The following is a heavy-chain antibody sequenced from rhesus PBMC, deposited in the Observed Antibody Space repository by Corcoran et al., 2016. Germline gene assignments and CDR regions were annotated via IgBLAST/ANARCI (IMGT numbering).Heavy chain of an antibody. CDR1: GGSISDSYY. CDR2: IFGSGGST. D-gene: IGHD5-30*01. V-gene: IGHV4-106*01. J-gene: IGHJ6*01. Sequence: QVQLQESGPGLVKPSETLSLTCAVSGGSISDSYYWSWLRQPPGKGLGWIGYIFGSGGSTYSNPSINSRVTIAPGTSTTQLSLKLSAVTAAATAVYYCARLDIVGTAGLDSWGQGVVVTVSS. CDR3: ARLDIVGTAGLDS.